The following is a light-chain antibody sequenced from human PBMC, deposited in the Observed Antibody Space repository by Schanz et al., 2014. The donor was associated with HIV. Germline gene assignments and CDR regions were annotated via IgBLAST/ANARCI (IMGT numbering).Light chain of an antibody. V-gene: IGLV2-8*01. J-gene: IGLJ3*02. CDR3: QSYDSNKRWV. CDR2: EVS. CDR1: SSDVGGYKY. Sequence: QSALTQPPSASGSPGQSVTISCTGTSSDVGGYKYVPWYQHHPGKAPKLMIYEVSKRPSGVPDRFSGSIDSSSNSASLTISRLKTEDEADYYCQSYDSNKRWVFGGGTKVTVL.